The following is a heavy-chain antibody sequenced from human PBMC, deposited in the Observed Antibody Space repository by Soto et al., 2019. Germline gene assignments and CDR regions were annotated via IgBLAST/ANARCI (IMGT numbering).Heavy chain of an antibody. J-gene: IGHJ2*01. V-gene: IGHV4-59*08. CDR1: SGSISNSY. Sequence: QVQLQESGPGLVKPSETLSLTCNVSSGSISNSYWSWIRQSPGKGLEWLGYSGSTVYNPSRRGRVTHSLDPSKNLFPPILTSVTAADTAIYFCARRTGYGSGWAYWYIDIWGRGTLVTVSS. CDR3: ARRTGYGSGWAYWYIDI. CDR2: SGST. D-gene: IGHD6-19*01.